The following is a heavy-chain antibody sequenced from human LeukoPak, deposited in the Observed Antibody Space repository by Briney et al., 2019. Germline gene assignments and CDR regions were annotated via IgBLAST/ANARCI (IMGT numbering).Heavy chain of an antibody. CDR2: ISSSGGST. CDR3: ARHLLWFGELSGGFDY. D-gene: IGHD3-10*01. J-gene: IGHJ4*02. V-gene: IGHV3-23*01. CDR1: RFTFSRYG. Sequence: GGSLRLSCAASRFTFSRYGMSWVRQAPGKGLEWVSGISSSGGSTYYADSVKGRFTISRDNSRNTLYLQMNSLRAEDTAVYYCARHLLWFGELSGGFDYWGQGTLVTVSS.